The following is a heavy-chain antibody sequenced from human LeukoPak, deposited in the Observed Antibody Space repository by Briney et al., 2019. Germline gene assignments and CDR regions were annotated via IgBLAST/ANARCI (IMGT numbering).Heavy chain of an antibody. CDR2: ISSSSSYI. CDR3: ARDSDYGDYVRLDS. V-gene: IGHV3-21*01. CDR1: GFTFSSYS. Sequence: GGSLRLSCAASGFTFSSYSMNWVRQAPGKGLEWVSSISSSSSYIYYADSVKGRFTISRDNAKNSLYLQMNSLRAEDTAVYYCARDSDYGDYVRLDSWGQGTLVTVSS. D-gene: IGHD4-17*01. J-gene: IGHJ4*02.